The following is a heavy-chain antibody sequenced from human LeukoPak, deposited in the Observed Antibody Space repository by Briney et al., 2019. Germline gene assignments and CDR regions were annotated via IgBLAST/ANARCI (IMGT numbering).Heavy chain of an antibody. CDR1: GGSISSGGYY. V-gene: IGHV4-30-2*01. CDR3: ARATRGGYYYDSSGYYYDDY. CDR2: IYHSGST. J-gene: IGHJ4*02. D-gene: IGHD3-22*01. Sequence: SQTLSLTCTVSGGSISSGGYYWSWIRQPPGKGLEWIGYIYHSGSTYYNPSLKSRVTISVDRSKNQFSLKLSSVTAADTAVYYCARATRGGYYYDSSGYYYDDYWGQGTLVTVSS.